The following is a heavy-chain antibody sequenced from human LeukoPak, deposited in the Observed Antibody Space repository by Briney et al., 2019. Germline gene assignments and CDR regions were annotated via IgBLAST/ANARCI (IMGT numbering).Heavy chain of an antibody. D-gene: IGHD3-16*02. Sequence: SQTLSLTCTVSGGSIIFGSYYWTWIRQPAGNGLEWIGRIYTSGRTFYNPSLKSRVTISMDTSMNQFSLRLNSVTAADTAVYYWARARVIPASFDDWGQGALITVSS. CDR3: ARARVIPASFDD. V-gene: IGHV4-61*02. CDR1: GGSIIFGSYY. CDR2: IYTSGRT. J-gene: IGHJ4*02.